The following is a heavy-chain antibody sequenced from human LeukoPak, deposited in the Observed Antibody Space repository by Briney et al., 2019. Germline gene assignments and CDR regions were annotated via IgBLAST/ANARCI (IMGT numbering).Heavy chain of an antibody. CDR2: INHSGST. D-gene: IGHD3-10*01. J-gene: IGHJ4*02. V-gene: IGHV4-34*01. Sequence: SETLSLTCTVSGGSISTYYWSWIRQPPGKGLEWIGEINHSGSTNYNPSLKSRVTISVDTSKNQFSLKLSSVTAADTAVYYCARPYGSGNYWGQGTLVTVSS. CDR1: GGSISTYY. CDR3: ARPYGSGNY.